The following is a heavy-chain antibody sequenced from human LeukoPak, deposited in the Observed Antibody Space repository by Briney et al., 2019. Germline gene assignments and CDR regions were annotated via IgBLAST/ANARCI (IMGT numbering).Heavy chain of an antibody. J-gene: IGHJ4*02. D-gene: IGHD6-6*01. CDR2: IKHSGST. CDR1: GGSFSGYY. CDR3: ASSSSGDYFDY. Sequence: PSETLSLTCAVYGGSFSGYYWSWIRQPPGKGLEWIGEIKHSGSTNYNPSLKSRVTISVDTSKNQFSLKLSSVTAADTAVYYCASSSSGDYFDYWGQGTLVTVSS. V-gene: IGHV4-34*01.